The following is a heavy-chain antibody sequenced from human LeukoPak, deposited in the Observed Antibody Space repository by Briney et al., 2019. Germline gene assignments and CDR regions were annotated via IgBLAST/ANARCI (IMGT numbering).Heavy chain of an antibody. CDR3: ATNYDILTGYPGDY. V-gene: IGHV1-24*01. CDR1: GYTLTELS. Sequence: ASVKVSCKVSGYTLTELSMHWVRQAPGKGLEWMGGFDPEDGETIYAQKFQGRVTMTEDTSTDTAYMELSSLRSEDTAVYYRATNYDILTGYPGDYWGQGTLVTVSS. J-gene: IGHJ4*02. D-gene: IGHD3-9*01. CDR2: FDPEDGET.